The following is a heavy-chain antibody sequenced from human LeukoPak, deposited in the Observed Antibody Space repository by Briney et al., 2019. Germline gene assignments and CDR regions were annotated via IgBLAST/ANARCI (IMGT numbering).Heavy chain of an antibody. CDR1: GFTFSSYG. D-gene: IGHD3-9*01. V-gene: IGHV3-30*02. CDR2: IRYDGSNK. J-gene: IGHJ3*02. CDR3: ASGQHYDILTGKYAFDI. Sequence: GGSLRLSCAASGFTFSSYGMHWVRQAPGKGLEWVAFIRYDGSNKYYADSVKGRFTISRDNSKNTLYLQMNSLRAEDTAVYYCASGQHYDILTGKYAFDIWGQGTMVTVSS.